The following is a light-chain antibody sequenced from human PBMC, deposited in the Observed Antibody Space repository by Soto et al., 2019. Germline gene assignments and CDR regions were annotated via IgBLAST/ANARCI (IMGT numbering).Light chain of an antibody. J-gene: IGKJ5*01. CDR2: GAA. V-gene: IGKV3-15*01. CDR1: QSVTSN. Sequence: ETVMTQSPATLSVSPGERATLSCRASQSVTSNLNWYQQKPGQPPRLLIYGAAARVVGIPTRFSGSGSGTEFTLTISSLESEDFAVYSCQQYNNWPPTFGPGTRLDI. CDR3: QQYNNWPPT.